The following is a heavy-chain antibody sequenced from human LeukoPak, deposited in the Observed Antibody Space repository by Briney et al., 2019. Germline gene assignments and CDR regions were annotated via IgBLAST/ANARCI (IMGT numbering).Heavy chain of an antibody. V-gene: IGHV3-30*18. D-gene: IGHD6-19*01. Sequence: GGSLRLSCAASGFTFSSYGMHWVRQAPGKGLEWVAVISYDGSNKYYADSVKGRSTISRDNAKNSLYLQMNSLRAEDTALYFCAKGGSGWYEADYWGQGTLVTVSS. CDR2: ISYDGSNK. CDR1: GFTFSSYG. J-gene: IGHJ4*02. CDR3: AKGGSGWYEADY.